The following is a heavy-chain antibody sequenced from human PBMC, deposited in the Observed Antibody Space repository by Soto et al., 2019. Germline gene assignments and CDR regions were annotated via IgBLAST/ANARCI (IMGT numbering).Heavy chain of an antibody. D-gene: IGHD2-15*01. J-gene: IGHJ6*02. Sequence: QVQLVESGGGVVQPGRSLRLSCAASGFTFSSYAMHWVRQAPGKGLEWVAVISYDGSNKYYADSVKGRFTISRDNSKNTLYLQMNSLRAEDTAVYYCAREEEIVVVVAASGGCGMDVWGQGTTVTVSS. CDR2: ISYDGSNK. V-gene: IGHV3-30-3*01. CDR1: GFTFSSYA. CDR3: AREEEIVVVVAASGGCGMDV.